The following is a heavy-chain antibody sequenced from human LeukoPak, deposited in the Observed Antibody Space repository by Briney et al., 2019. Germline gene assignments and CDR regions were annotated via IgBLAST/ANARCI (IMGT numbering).Heavy chain of an antibody. D-gene: IGHD7-27*01. Sequence: RSGGSLRLSCAASGFNFSDYAINWVRQAPGKGLEWVSSISRGGVITYYADSVKGRFTISRDNSNNTLYLHMNSLRAEDTAVYYCVSRAGSPWGPFDDWGQGTLVTVSS. J-gene: IGHJ4*02. CDR1: GFNFSDYA. CDR3: VSRAGSPWGPFDD. V-gene: IGHV3-23*01. CDR2: ISRGGVIT.